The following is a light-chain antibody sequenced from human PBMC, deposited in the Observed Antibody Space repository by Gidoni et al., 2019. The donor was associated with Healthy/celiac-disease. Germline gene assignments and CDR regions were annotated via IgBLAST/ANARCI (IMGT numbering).Light chain of an antibody. CDR1: QSFLYISNNKNY. CDR3: QQYYSTPPT. J-gene: IGKJ1*01. V-gene: IGKV4-1*01. Sequence: DIVMTQSPDSLAVSLGERATINCKSSQSFLYISNNKNYLAWYQQKPGQPPKLLIYWASTRESGVPDRFSGSGSGTDFTHTISSLQAEDVAVYYCQQYYSTPPTFGQGTKVEIK. CDR2: WAS.